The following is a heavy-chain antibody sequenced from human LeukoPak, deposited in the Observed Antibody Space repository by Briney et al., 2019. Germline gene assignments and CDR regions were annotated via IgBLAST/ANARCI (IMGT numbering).Heavy chain of an antibody. CDR1: GGTFSSYA. V-gene: IGHV1-69*13. D-gene: IGHD3-22*01. CDR3: ARGGYYYDSSGYSHLPDY. CDR2: IIPIVGTT. Sequence: ASVKVSCKASGGTFSSYAFSWVRQAPGQGLEWMGGIIPIVGTTNYAQMFQGRVTITADESTSTAYMELSSLRSEDAAVYYCARGGYYYDSSGYSHLPDYWGQGTLVTVSS. J-gene: IGHJ4*02.